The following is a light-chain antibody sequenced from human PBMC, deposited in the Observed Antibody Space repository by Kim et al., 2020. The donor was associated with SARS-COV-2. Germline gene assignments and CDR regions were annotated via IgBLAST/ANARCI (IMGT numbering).Light chain of an antibody. J-gene: IGKJ2*01. CDR1: QSVSSY. CDR3: QQRSNWPPT. V-gene: IGKV3-11*01. CDR2: DAS. Sequence: EIVLTQSPATLSLSPGERATLSCRASQSVSSYLAWYQQKPGQAPRLLIYDASNRATGIPARFSGSGSGTDFTLTISSLEPEDFAVYYWQQRSNWPPTFGQGTKLEI.